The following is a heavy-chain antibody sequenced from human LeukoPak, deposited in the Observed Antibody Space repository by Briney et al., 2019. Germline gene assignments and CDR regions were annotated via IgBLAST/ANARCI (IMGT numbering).Heavy chain of an antibody. CDR1: GFTFSSYA. D-gene: IGHD2-2*01. Sequence: GGSLRLSCAASGFTFSSYAMSWVRQAPGKGLEWVSAICGSGGSTYYAGAEKGRFTISRDNSKNTLYLQMNSLRAEDMAVYYCAKDTPRYCSSTSCYPNWFDPWGQGTLVTVSS. V-gene: IGHV3-23*01. CDR2: ICGSGGST. CDR3: AKDTPRYCSSTSCYPNWFDP. J-gene: IGHJ5*02.